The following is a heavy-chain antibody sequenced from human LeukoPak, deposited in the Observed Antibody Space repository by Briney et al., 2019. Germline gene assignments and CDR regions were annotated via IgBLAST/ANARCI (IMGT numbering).Heavy chain of an antibody. Sequence: SETLSLTCAVSGYSISSGFYWGWIRQPPGKGLEWIGSSYRSGSTYYNPSLKSRVTISVDTSKNQFSLILTSVTAADTAVYYCARHPPGQNWGIDFSGQGTLVTVSS. J-gene: IGHJ4*02. D-gene: IGHD7-27*01. CDR3: ARHPPGQNWGIDF. CDR1: GYSISSGFY. CDR2: SYRSGST. V-gene: IGHV4-38-2*01.